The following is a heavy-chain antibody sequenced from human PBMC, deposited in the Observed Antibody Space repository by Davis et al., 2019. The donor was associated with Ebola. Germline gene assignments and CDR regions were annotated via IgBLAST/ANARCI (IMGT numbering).Heavy chain of an antibody. J-gene: IGHJ6*02. CDR3: ATDQRVGDYYYYGMDV. CDR1: GYTLTELS. Sequence: ASVKVSCKVSGYTLTELSMHWVRQAPGKGLEWMGGFDPEDGETIYAQKFQGRVTMTEDTSTDTAYMELSSLRSEDTAVYYCATDQRVGDYYYYGMDVWGQGTTVTVSS. CDR2: FDPEDGET. V-gene: IGHV1-24*01. D-gene: IGHD3-3*01.